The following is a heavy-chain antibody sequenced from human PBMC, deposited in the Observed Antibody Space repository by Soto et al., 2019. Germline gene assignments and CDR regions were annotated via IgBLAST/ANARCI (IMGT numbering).Heavy chain of an antibody. Sequence: GGSLRLSCAASGFTFSSYAMSWVRQAPGKGLEWVSAISGSGGSTYYADSVKGRFTISRDNSKNTLYLQMNSLRAEDTAVYYCAKAYGSGSWPYYYGMDVWGQGTTVTVSS. CDR3: AKAYGSGSWPYYYGMDV. V-gene: IGHV3-23*01. D-gene: IGHD3-10*01. CDR2: ISGSGGST. CDR1: GFTFSSYA. J-gene: IGHJ6*02.